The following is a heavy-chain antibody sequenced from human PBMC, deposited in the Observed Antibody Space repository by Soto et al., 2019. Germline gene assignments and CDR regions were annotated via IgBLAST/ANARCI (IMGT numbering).Heavy chain of an antibody. CDR3: GRGRW. J-gene: IGHJ4*02. Sequence: QVQLQQWGAGLLKPSETLSLTCAVYGGSFSGYYWSWIRQPPGKGLEWIGEINDSRSTNYNPSLKSRVTMSVDTSKKQFSLNLRSLTAADTAVYYCGRGRWWGQGTLVTVSS. CDR2: INDSRST. V-gene: IGHV4-34*01. CDR1: GGSFSGYY.